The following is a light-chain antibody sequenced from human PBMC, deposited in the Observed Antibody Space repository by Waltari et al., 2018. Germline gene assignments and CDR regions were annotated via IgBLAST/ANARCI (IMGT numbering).Light chain of an antibody. Sequence: DIQITQSPSSLPASVGDRGTINCRASQSISGSLNWYQQKPGKSPKLLSYAAATLQSGGPSRFSGSGSGTDCTLTINRLQPEDFASYFCQQSYNDPLTVGGGTKMEIK. CDR3: QQSYNDPLT. V-gene: IGKV1-39*01. J-gene: IGKJ4*01. CDR1: QSISGS. CDR2: AAA.